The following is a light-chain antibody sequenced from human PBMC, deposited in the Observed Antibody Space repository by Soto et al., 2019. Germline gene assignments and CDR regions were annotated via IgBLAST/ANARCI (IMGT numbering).Light chain of an antibody. J-gene: IGKJ5*01. Sequence: EIVFTPSPATLSFSPGERATLSCRASPGVTNFLAWYQQKPGQAPRLLIYGAFNRATGIPARFSGSGSGTDFTLTISSLEPEDSAVYYCQQRNVWPPVTFGQGTRLEIK. CDR2: GAF. CDR1: PGVTNF. V-gene: IGKV3-11*01. CDR3: QQRNVWPPVT.